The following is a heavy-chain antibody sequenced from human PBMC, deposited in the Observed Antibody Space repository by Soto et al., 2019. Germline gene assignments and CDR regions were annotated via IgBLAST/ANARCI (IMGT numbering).Heavy chain of an antibody. CDR2: IYYSGST. V-gene: IGHV4-39*01. D-gene: IGHD3-22*01. Sequence: QLQLQESGPGLVKPSETLSLTCTVSGGSISSSNYYWGWIRQPPGKGLEWIGSIYYSGSTYYNPSLKCGDTISIDTSKNQFSLQLSSVTAADTAVYYCARPRAQYYYDSSDDYSMDVWGQGTTATVSS. J-gene: IGHJ6*02. CDR3: ARPRAQYYYDSSDDYSMDV. CDR1: GGSISSSNYY.